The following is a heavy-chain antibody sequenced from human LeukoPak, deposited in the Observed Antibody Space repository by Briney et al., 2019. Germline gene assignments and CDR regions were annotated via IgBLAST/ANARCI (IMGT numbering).Heavy chain of an antibody. J-gene: IGHJ3*02. Sequence: SETLSLTCAVYGGSFSGYYWSWIRQPPGKGLEWIGEINHSGSTNYNPSLKSRVTISVDTSKNQFSLKLSSVTAADTAVYYCARDPKYYYDSSGYREGDAFDIWGQGTMVTVSS. V-gene: IGHV4-34*01. D-gene: IGHD3-22*01. CDR1: GGSFSGYY. CDR3: ARDPKYYYDSSGYREGDAFDI. CDR2: INHSGST.